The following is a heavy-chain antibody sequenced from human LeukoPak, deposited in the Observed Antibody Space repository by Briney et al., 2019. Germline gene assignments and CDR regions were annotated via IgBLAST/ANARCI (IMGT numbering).Heavy chain of an antibody. D-gene: IGHD3-22*01. Sequence: GGSLRLSCAASGFTFSTYSMNWVRQAPGKGLEWVSYISSSSSTIYYADSVKGRFTISRDNAKNSPYLQMNSLRAEDTAVYYCARGSTYYDSSGQVPFDYWGQGTLVTVSS. J-gene: IGHJ4*02. CDR2: ISSSSSTI. CDR1: GFTFSTYS. CDR3: ARGSTYYDSSGQVPFDY. V-gene: IGHV3-48*01.